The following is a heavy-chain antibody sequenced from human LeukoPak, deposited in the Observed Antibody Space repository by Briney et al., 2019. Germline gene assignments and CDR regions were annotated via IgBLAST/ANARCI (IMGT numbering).Heavy chain of an antibody. Sequence: GESLKISCKGSGYSFTSYWIGWVRQMPGEGLEWMGIIYPGDSDTRYSPSFQGQVTMSVDKSISTAYLQWSSLKASDTAMYYCARHGTEWGSSGWYWVDYWGQGTLVTVSS. D-gene: IGHD6-19*01. CDR1: GYSFTSYW. V-gene: IGHV5-51*01. J-gene: IGHJ4*02. CDR2: IYPGDSDT. CDR3: ARHGTEWGSSGWYWVDY.